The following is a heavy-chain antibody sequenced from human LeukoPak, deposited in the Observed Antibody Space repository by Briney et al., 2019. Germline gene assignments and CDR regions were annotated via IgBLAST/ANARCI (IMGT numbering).Heavy chain of an antibody. CDR3: ARTVYDLRGQRLIPGLDY. D-gene: IGHD6-25*01. CDR1: GFTFRTYE. V-gene: IGHV3-48*03. J-gene: IGHJ4*02. CDR2: IGTIISTT. Sequence: SGGSLRLSCAASGFTFRTYEMNWVRQAPGKGLEWVSYIGTIISTTYYADSVKGRFTVSRDDAKGSLYLQVSSLRAEDTAVYYCARTVYDLRGQRLIPGLDYWGQGTLVTVSS.